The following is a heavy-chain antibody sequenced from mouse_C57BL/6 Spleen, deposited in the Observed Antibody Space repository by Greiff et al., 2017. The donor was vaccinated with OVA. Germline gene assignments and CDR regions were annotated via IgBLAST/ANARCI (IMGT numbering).Heavy chain of an antibody. V-gene: IGHV1-54*01. CDR3: ARTPMVTSGAMDY. CDR2: INPGSGGT. J-gene: IGHJ4*01. Sequence: QIQLQQSGAELVRPGTSVKVSCKASGYAFTNYLIEWVKQRPGQGLEWIGVINPGSGGTNYNEKFKGKATLTADKSSSTAYMQLSSLTSEDSAVYFCARTPMVTSGAMDYWGQGTSVTVSS. CDR1: GYAFTNYL. D-gene: IGHD2-2*01.